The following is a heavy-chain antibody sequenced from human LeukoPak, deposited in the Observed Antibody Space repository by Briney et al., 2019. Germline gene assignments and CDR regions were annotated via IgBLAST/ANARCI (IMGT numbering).Heavy chain of an antibody. CDR1: GFTFSSYS. J-gene: IGHJ5*02. CDR3: ARDAASGNNWFDP. D-gene: IGHD2-15*01. Sequence: GGSLRLSCAASGFTFSSYSMNLVRQAPGKGLEWISYISPSSTSIYYADSVKGRFTISRDNAEKSLYLQMNSLRAEDTAVYYCARDAASGNNWFDPWGQGTLVTVSS. CDR2: ISPSSTSI. V-gene: IGHV3-48*01.